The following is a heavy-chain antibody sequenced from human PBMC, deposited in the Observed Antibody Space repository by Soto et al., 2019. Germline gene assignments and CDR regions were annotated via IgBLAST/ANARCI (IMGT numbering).Heavy chain of an antibody. CDR2: IKSKPDGGTT. CDR3: TTGSTSTKNY. J-gene: IGHJ4*02. D-gene: IGHD6-6*01. CDR1: GFTFSNAW. Sequence: VQLVESGGGLVIPGGSLRLSCAASGFTFSNAWLSWVRQAPGKGLEWVGRIKSKPDGGTTDYTAPVKGRFTISRDDSKNTLYLQMNSLKIEDTAVYYCTTGSTSTKNYWGQGTLVTVSS. V-gene: IGHV3-15*01.